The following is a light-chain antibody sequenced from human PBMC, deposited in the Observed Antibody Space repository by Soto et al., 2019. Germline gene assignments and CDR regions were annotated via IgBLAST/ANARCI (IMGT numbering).Light chain of an antibody. CDR3: QQLQSTPFT. J-gene: IGKJ3*01. V-gene: IGKV1-9*01. Sequence: QLTQSPSSLSASVGDRVTITCRASQDISRYLAWYQQRAGKAPKLLIYGASTLQSGVPSRFSGSGSGTEFILTISILHPEDFAPYPFQQLQSTPFTSVPGPTVVL. CDR2: GAS. CDR1: QDISRY.